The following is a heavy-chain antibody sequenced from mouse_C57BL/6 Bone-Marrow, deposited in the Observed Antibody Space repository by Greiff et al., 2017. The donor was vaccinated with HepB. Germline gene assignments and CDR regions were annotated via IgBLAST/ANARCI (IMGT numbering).Heavy chain of an antibody. D-gene: IGHD1-1*01. Sequence: EVQRVESGGGLVQPGGSLKLSCAASGFTFSDYGMAWVRQAPRKGPEWVAFISNLAYSIYYADTVTGRFTISRENAKNTLYLEMSSLRSEDTAMYYWARQYYGGSYDYYAMDYWGQGTSVTVSS. CDR3: ARQYYGGSYDYYAMDY. J-gene: IGHJ4*01. V-gene: IGHV5-15*01. CDR2: ISNLAYSI. CDR1: GFTFSDYG.